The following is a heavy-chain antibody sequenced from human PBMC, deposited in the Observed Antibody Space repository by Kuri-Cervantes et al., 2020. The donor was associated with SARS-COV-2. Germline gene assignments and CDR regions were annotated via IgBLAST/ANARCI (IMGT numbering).Heavy chain of an antibody. J-gene: IGHJ6*03. Sequence: SVKVSCKASGGTFSSYAISWVRRAPGQGLEWMGGIIPIFGTANYAQKFQGRVTITTDESTSTAYMELSSLRSEDTAVYYCARERRPPTDQPRPGYYMDVRGKGTTVTVSS. CDR3: ARERRPPTDQPRPGYYMDV. CDR1: GGTFSSYA. V-gene: IGHV1-69*05. D-gene: IGHD4-11*01. CDR2: IIPIFGTA.